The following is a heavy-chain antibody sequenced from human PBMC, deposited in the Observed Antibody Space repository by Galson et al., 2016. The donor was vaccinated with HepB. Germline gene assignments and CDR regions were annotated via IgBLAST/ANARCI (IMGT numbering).Heavy chain of an antibody. D-gene: IGHD2-8*02. V-gene: IGHV3-7*01. Sequence: SLRLSCAASGFTFSSYWMTWVRQAPGKGLEWVASINGDGSTKYCVDSVKGRFTISRDNAKNSLYLQMNSLRAEDTAVYYCASDYWVYWGQGTLVTVSA. CDR3: ASDYWVY. CDR2: INGDGSTK. J-gene: IGHJ4*02. CDR1: GFTFSSYW.